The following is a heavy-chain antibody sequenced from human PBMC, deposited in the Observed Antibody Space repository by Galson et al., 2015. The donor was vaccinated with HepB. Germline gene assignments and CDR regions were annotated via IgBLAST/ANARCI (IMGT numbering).Heavy chain of an antibody. CDR1: GYTFTSYA. CDR3: ARANLFSSGWYPTLDY. D-gene: IGHD6-19*01. V-gene: IGHV1-3*01. CDR2: INAGNGNT. J-gene: IGHJ4*02. Sequence: SVKVSCKASGYTFTSYAMHWVRQAPGQRLEWMGWINAGNGNTKYSQKFQGRVTITRDTSASTAYMELSSLRSEDTAVYYCARANLFSSGWYPTLDYWGQGTLVTVSS.